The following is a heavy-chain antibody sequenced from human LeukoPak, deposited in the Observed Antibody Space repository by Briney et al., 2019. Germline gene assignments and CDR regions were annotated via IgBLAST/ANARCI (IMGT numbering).Heavy chain of an antibody. J-gene: IGHJ4*02. CDR3: ARSRGWHLDQL. D-gene: IGHD5-24*01. CDR2: IKEDGSEK. CDR1: GFSVSGYW. Sequence: GGSLRLSCGAFGFSVSGYWMSWVRQAPGKGLEWVANIKEDGSEKYYVDSVRGRFTISRDNTKNSLYLQMNSLRVEDTALYYCARSRGWHLDQLRGQGTLVTVSS. V-gene: IGHV3-7*01.